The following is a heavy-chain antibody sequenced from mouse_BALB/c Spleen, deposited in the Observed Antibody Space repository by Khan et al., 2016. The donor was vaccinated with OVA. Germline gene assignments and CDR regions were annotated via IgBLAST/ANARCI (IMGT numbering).Heavy chain of an antibody. CDR3: AGELEPNYYAMDY. J-gene: IGHJ4*01. V-gene: IGHV2-2*02. CDR1: GFSLTSYG. D-gene: IGHD4-1*01. CDR2: IWSGGST. Sequence: VQLQESGPGLVQPSQSLSITCTVSGFSLTSYGVHWVRQSPGKGLEWLGVIWSGGSTDYNAAFISRLSISKDNSKSQVFFKMNSLQANDTAIYYCAGELEPNYYAMDYWGQGTSVTVSS.